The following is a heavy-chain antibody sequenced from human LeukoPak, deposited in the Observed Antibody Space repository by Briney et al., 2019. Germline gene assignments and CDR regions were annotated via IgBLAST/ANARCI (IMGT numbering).Heavy chain of an antibody. J-gene: IGHJ5*02. CDR2: IYYSGST. Sequence: SETLSLTCTVSGGSISSYYRSWIRQPPGKGLEWIGYIYYSGSTNYNPSLKSRVTISVDTSKNQFSLKLSSVTAADTAVYYCASGGNLWSGYYGWFDPWGQGTLVTVSS. V-gene: IGHV4-59*01. CDR1: GGSISSYY. CDR3: ASGGNLWSGYYGWFDP. D-gene: IGHD3-3*01.